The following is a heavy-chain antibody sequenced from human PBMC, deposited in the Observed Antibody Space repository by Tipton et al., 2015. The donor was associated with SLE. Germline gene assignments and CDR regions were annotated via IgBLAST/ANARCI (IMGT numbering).Heavy chain of an antibody. CDR2: IYYSGST. Sequence: TLSLTCTVSGGSISSSSYYWGWIRQPPGKGLEWIGYIYYSGSTNYNPSLKSRVTISVDTSKNQFSLKLSSVTAADTTVYYCARGYSSGWCVYWGQGTLVTVSS. D-gene: IGHD6-19*01. V-gene: IGHV4-61*05. CDR3: ARGYSSGWCVY. J-gene: IGHJ4*02. CDR1: GGSISSSSYY.